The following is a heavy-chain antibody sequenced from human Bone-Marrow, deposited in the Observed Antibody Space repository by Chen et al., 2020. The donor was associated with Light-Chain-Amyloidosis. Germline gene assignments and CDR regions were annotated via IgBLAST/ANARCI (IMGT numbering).Heavy chain of an antibody. Sequence: QVQLQESGPRLVKPSETLSLTCVVSGYSISSGYYWGWIRQPPGKGLEWIGSIFRTGSTYYNPSLRSRVTISLDMSNNQFSLNLKSVTAADTAVYYCVRDDRWETHSFDPWGQGTLVTVSS. D-gene: IGHD1-26*01. V-gene: IGHV4-38-2*02. J-gene: IGHJ5*02. CDR3: VRDDRWETHSFDP. CDR2: IFRTGST. CDR1: GYSISSGYY.